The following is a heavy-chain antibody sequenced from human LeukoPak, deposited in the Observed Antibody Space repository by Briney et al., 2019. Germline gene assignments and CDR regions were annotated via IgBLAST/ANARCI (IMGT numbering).Heavy chain of an antibody. J-gene: IGHJ4*02. D-gene: IGHD3-10*01. CDR3: AKDMSYYGSGSQAYYFDY. Sequence: PGGSLRLSCAASGFTFDDYTMHWVRQAPGKGLEWVSLISWDGGSTYYADSVKGRFTISRDNSKNSLYLQMNSLRTEDTALYYCAKDMSYYGSGSQAYYFDYWGQGTLVTVSS. CDR1: GFTFDDYT. V-gene: IGHV3-43*01. CDR2: ISWDGGST.